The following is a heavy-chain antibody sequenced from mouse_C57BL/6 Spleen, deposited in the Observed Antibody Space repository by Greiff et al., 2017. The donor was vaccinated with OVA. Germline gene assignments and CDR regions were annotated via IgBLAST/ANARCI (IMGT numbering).Heavy chain of an antibody. J-gene: IGHJ2*01. CDR3: ESRVSSYLYFDY. CDR2: IDPTSGGT. D-gene: IGHD1-1*01. V-gene: IGHV1-72*01. CDR1: GYTFTSYW. Sequence: QVQLQQPGAELVKPGASVKLSCKASGYTFTSYWMHWVKQRPGRGLEWIGRIDPTSGGTKYNAKFKSKATLTVDTPSNPASLHIRSPTSKDVEVDFCESRVSSYLYFDYWGQGTTLTVSS.